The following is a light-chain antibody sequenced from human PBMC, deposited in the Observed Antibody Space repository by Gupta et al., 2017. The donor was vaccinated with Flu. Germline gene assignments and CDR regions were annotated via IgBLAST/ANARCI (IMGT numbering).Light chain of an antibody. CDR2: EAS. CDR1: EDIDNY. Sequence: DIQLTQSPSSLSASVGDRVTITCQASEDIDNYLNWYQQKPGKAPTLLIYEASNLEAGVPSKFRGSGSGTDLTGTISSLQPADIATSSCQQVDELPLTFGEGTXVEIK. CDR3: QQVDELPLT. V-gene: IGKV1-33*01. J-gene: IGKJ4*02.